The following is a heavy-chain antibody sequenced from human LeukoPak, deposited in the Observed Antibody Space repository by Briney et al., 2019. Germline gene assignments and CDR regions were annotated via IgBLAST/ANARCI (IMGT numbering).Heavy chain of an antibody. D-gene: IGHD2-2*02. CDR3: ARDSGRYCSSTSCYTGGFDY. J-gene: IGHJ4*02. CDR2: ISYDGSNK. CDR1: GFTFSSYA. V-gene: IGHV3-30-3*01. Sequence: GRSLRLSCAASGFTFSSYAMHWVRQAPGKGLEWVAVISYDGSNKYYADSVKGRFTISRDNSKNTLYLQMNSLRAEDTAVYYCARDSGRYCSSTSCYTGGFDYWGQGTLVTVSS.